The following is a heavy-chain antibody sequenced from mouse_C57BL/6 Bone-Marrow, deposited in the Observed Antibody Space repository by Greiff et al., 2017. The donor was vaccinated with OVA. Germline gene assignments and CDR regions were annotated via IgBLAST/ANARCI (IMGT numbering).Heavy chain of an antibody. J-gene: IGHJ2*01. CDR2: INPSSGYT. V-gene: IGHV1-4*01. CDR3: ARPYIYYYGSSPFRY. Sequence: VKLQESGAELARPGASVKMSCKASGYTFTSYTMHWVKQRPGQGLEWIGYINPSSGYTKYNQKFKDKATLTADKSSSTAYMQLSSLTSEDSAVYYCARPYIYYYGSSPFRYWGQGTTLTVSS. D-gene: IGHD1-1*01. CDR1: GYTFTSYT.